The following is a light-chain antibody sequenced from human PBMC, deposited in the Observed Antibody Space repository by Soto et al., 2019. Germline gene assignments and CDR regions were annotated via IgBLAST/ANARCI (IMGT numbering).Light chain of an antibody. V-gene: IGKV1-8*01. CDR3: QQYYSYPPYT. Sequence: AIRMTQSPSSLSASTGDRVTITCRASQGISSYSAWYQQKPGKAPKLLIYAASTLQSGVPSRFSGSGSGTDFTLTISCLQSEDFATYYCQQYYSYPPYTFGQGTKLEIK. CDR1: QGISSY. J-gene: IGKJ2*01. CDR2: AAS.